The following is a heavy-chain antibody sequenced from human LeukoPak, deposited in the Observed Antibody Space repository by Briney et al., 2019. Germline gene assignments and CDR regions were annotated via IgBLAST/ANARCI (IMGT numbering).Heavy chain of an antibody. CDR3: VRMTVYSTTWLAYYMDV. CDR1: GFTFSSYW. J-gene: IGHJ6*03. V-gene: IGHV3-7*01. D-gene: IGHD6-13*01. CDR2: IKQDGSEK. Sequence: GGSLRLSCAASGFTFSSYWMSWVRQAPGKGLEWVANIKQDGSEKYYVDSVKGRFTISRDNAKRSLYLQMNSLRAEDTAVYYCVRMTVYSTTWLAYYMDVWGKGTTVTVSS.